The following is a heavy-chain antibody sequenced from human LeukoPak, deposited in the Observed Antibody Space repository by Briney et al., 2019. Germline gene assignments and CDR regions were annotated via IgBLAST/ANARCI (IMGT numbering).Heavy chain of an antibody. Sequence: GGSLRLSCAASGFTFSIYAMSWVRQAPGKGLEWVSSISGGGGSTYYADSVKGRFTISRDNSQNTLYLQMNSLRAEDTAVYYCAKSFYGSGSLSDYWGQGTLVTVSS. CDR3: AKSFYGSGSLSDY. V-gene: IGHV3-23*01. CDR1: GFTFSIYA. CDR2: ISGGGGST. J-gene: IGHJ4*02. D-gene: IGHD3-10*01.